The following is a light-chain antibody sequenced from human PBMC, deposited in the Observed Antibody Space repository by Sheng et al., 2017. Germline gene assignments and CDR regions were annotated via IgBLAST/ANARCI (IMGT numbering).Light chain of an antibody. CDR3: QQFLSYPMT. J-gene: IGKJ5*01. CDR2: EAS. Sequence: DIQMTQSPSTLSASVGDRVTIACRASQSVNKWLAWYQQKPGKAPKFLMYEASSLKSGVPSRFSGSGSGTEFILTINSLQPEDFASYSCQQFLSYPMTFGQGTRLEIK. V-gene: IGKV1-5*03. CDR1: QSVNKW.